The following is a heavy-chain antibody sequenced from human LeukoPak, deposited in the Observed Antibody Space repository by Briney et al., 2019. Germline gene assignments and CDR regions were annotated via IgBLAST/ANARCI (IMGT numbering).Heavy chain of an antibody. CDR2: IRYDGSNE. Sequence: PGGSLRLSCAASGFTFSSHAMHWVRQAPGKGLEWVAFIRYDGSNEYYADSVKGRFTISRDNSKNMLYLQMNSLRAEDTAVYYCVKGVAAAIHDDGIDYWGQGTLLTVSS. CDR3: VKGVAAAIHDDGIDY. J-gene: IGHJ4*02. CDR1: GFTFSSHA. D-gene: IGHD6-13*01. V-gene: IGHV3-30*02.